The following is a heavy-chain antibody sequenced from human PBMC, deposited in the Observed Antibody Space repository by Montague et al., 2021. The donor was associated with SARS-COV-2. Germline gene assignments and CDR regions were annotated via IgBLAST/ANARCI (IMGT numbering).Heavy chain of an antibody. CDR1: GFTFSSYG. V-gene: IGHV3-23*01. Sequence: SLRLSCAASGFTFSSYGMTLVRQAPGKGLEWVSTISDSGGSTYYADSVKGRFTISRDNSKNTLYLQMNSLRAEDTAVYYCANRGVRYFDAQGVWYYFDYWGQGTLVTVSS. CDR2: ISDSGGST. CDR3: ANRGVRYFDAQGVWYYFDY. D-gene: IGHD3-9*01. J-gene: IGHJ4*02.